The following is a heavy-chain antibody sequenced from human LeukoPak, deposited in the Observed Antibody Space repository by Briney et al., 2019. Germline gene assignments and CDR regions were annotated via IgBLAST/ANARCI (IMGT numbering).Heavy chain of an antibody. Sequence: GASVKVSCKASGYTFTSYDINWVRQATGQGLEWMGWMNPNSGNTGYAQKFQGRVTITADESTSTAYMELSSLRSEDTAVYYCARVHYYDSSVPGNNYYYYYMDVWGKGTTVTVSS. V-gene: IGHV1-8*01. CDR3: ARVHYYDSSVPGNNYYYYYMDV. J-gene: IGHJ6*03. CDR1: GYTFTSYD. CDR2: MNPNSGNT. D-gene: IGHD3-22*01.